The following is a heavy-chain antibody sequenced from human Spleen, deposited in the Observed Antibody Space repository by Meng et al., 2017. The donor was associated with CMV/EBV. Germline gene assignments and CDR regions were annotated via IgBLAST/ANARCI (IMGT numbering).Heavy chain of an antibody. CDR1: GYTFTSYE. J-gene: IGHJ4*02. Sequence: ASVKVSCKASGYTFTSYEINWVRQATGQGLEWMGWMNPNSGDTGYAQKFQGGVTITADKSTSTAYMELSSLRSEDTAVYYCERDNSGSYYSWGQGTLVTVSS. D-gene: IGHD1-26*01. V-gene: IGHV1-8*03. CDR3: ERDNSGSYYS. CDR2: MNPNSGDT.